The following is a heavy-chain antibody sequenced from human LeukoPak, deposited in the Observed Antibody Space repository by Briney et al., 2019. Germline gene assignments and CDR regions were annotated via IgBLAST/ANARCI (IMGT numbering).Heavy chain of an antibody. CDR1: GFTFSGSA. CDR2: IRSKANSYAT. D-gene: IGHD6-19*01. V-gene: IGHV3-73*01. CDR3: TRQGAVGYYYYMDV. J-gene: IGHJ6*03. Sequence: WGSLRLSCAASGFTFSGSAMHWVRQASGKGLEWVGRIRSKANSYATAYAASVKGRFTISRDDSKNTAYLQMNSLKTEDTAVYYCTRQGAVGYYYYMDVWGKGTTVTVSS.